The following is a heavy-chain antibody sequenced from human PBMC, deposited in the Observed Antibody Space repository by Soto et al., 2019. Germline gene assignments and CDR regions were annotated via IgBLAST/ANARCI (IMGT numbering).Heavy chain of an antibody. V-gene: IGHV3-20*01. CDR3: ARGGYCSGGSCYGDAFDI. Sequence: GGSLRLSCAASGFTFDDYGMSWVRQAPGKGLEWVSGINWNGGSTGYADSVKGRFTISRDNAKNSLYLQMNSLRAEDTALYHCARGGYCSGGSCYGDAFDIWGQGTMVTVSS. CDR2: INWNGGST. J-gene: IGHJ3*02. D-gene: IGHD2-15*01. CDR1: GFTFDDYG.